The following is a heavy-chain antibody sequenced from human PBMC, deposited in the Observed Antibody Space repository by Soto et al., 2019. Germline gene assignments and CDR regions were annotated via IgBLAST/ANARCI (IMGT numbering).Heavy chain of an antibody. Sequence: SETLSLTCTVSGDSISTYYWSWIRQSPGKGLQWIGYIFYSGGTAYNPSLKSRVTISLDMSKKQISLKLTSVTTADTATYFCARLQLVQKVIDYWGQGTLVTVSS. CDR1: GDSISTYY. D-gene: IGHD1-1*01. V-gene: IGHV4-59*01. J-gene: IGHJ4*02. CDR3: ARLQLVQKVIDY. CDR2: IFYSGGT.